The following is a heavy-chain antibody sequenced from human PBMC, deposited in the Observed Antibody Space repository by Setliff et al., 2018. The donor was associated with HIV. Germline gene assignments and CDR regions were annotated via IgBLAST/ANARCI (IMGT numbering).Heavy chain of an antibody. CDR2: LNYVGVT. V-gene: IGHV4-34*01. Sequence: SSETLSLTCAVHGGSFSGSYWSWIRQPPGKGLEWIGELNYVGVTNHNPSLKSRVTISVEASKGQWSLKLNSVTAADTAVYYCATTECRGADCPQMYDYWGQGILVTVSS. CDR3: ATTECRGADCPQMYDY. D-gene: IGHD2-21*02. CDR1: GGSFSGSY. J-gene: IGHJ4*02.